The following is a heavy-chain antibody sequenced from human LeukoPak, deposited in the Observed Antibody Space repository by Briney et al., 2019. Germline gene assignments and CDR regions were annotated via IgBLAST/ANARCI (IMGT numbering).Heavy chain of an antibody. CDR1: GYTFTGYY. CDR2: INPNSGGT. D-gene: IGHD6-6*01. V-gene: IGHV1-2*02. Sequence: ASAKVSCKASGYTFTGYYMHWVRQAPGQGLEWMGWINPNSGGTNYAQKFQGRVTMTRDTSISTAYMELSRLRFDDTAVYYCARDPMSSSSFWADYWGQGTLVTVSS. J-gene: IGHJ4*02. CDR3: ARDPMSSSSFWADY.